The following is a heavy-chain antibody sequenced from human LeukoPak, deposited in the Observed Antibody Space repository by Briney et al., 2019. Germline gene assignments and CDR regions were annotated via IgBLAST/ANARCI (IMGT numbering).Heavy chain of an antibody. Sequence: PGGSLRLSCAASGFTFSKYWMTWVRQAPGKGLEWVANIKGDESEKYYADSVKGRFTVSRDNGKSSLYLQMNSLRAEDTAVYYCARDREEMVRAPYASGIWGQGTMVTVSS. D-gene: IGHD3-10*01. CDR3: ARDREEMVRAPYASGI. CDR1: GFTFSKYW. CDR2: IKGDESEK. J-gene: IGHJ3*02. V-gene: IGHV3-7*01.